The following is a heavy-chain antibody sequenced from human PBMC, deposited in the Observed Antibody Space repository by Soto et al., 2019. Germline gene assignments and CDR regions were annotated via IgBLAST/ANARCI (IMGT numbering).Heavy chain of an antibody. D-gene: IGHD6-13*01. CDR1: GGSISSSSYY. V-gene: IGHV3-11*04. CDR2: ISSGGSTI. J-gene: IGHJ4*02. Sequence: LSLTCTVSGGSISSSSYYWGWIRQAPGKGLEWVAYISSGGSTIHYADSVRGRFTVSRDNARNSLYLQMNTLSVEDTALYYCARDRAAGGYWGQGTLVTVSS. CDR3: ARDRAAGGY.